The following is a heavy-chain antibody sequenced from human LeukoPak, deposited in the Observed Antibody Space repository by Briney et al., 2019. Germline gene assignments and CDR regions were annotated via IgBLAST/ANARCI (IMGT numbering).Heavy chain of an antibody. J-gene: IGHJ4*02. CDR1: GFTFSSYS. V-gene: IGHV3-9*01. CDR2: ISWNSGSI. CDR3: AKAVSSSWYRDYFDY. D-gene: IGHD6-13*01. Sequence: HPGGSLRLSCAASGFTFSSYSMNWVRQAPGKGLEWVSGISWNSGSIGHADSVKGRFTISRDNAKNSLYLQMNSLRAEDTALYYCAKAVSSSWYRDYFDYWGQGTLVTVSS.